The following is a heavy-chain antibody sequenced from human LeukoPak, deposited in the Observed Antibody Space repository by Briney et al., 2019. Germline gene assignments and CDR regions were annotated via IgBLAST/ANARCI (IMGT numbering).Heavy chain of an antibody. CDR1: GFTFSDYY. V-gene: IGHV3-11*01. D-gene: IGHD6-19*01. J-gene: IGHJ6*03. CDR3: ARVEYSSGWPNYYYYMDV. Sequence: GGSLRLSCAASGFTFSDYYMSWIRQAPGKGLEWVSYISSSGSTIYYADSVKGQFTISRDNAKNSLYLQMNSLRAEDTAVYYCARVEYSSGWPNYYYYMDVWGKGTTVTVSS. CDR2: ISSSGSTI.